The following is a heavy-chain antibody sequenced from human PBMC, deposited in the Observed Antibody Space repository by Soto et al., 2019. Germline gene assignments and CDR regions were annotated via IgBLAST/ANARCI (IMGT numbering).Heavy chain of an antibody. J-gene: IGHJ4*02. CDR3: ARGLHSLFDY. V-gene: IGHV3-33*01. CDR1: GFTFSSYG. CDR2: IWYDGNNK. Sequence: GGSLRLFCAASGFTFSSYGMHWVRQAPGKGLEWVAVIWYDGNNKYYADSVKGRFTISRDNSKNTLYVQMTSLRAEDTAIYYCARGLHSLFDYWGQGTLVTVSS. D-gene: IGHD2-21*01.